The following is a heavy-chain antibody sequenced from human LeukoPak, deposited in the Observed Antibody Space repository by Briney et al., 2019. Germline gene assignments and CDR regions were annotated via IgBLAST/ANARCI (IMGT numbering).Heavy chain of an antibody. CDR3: AKSTRRSGYFY. CDR1: GFTFSSYA. V-gene: IGHV3-23*01. J-gene: IGHJ4*02. D-gene: IGHD3-22*01. Sequence: SGGSLRLSCAASGFTFSSYAMSWVRQAPGKGLEWVSAISGSGGSTYYADSVNGRFTISRDNFKMTLYLQMNSVRAEDTAVYYCAKSTRRSGYFYWGEGTLVTVSS. CDR2: ISGSGGST.